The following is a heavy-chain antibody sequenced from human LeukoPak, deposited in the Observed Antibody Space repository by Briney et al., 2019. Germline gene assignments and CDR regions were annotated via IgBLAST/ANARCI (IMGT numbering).Heavy chain of an antibody. D-gene: IGHD3-16*01. V-gene: IGHV3-7*02. CDR1: GFTLSNYW. CDR3: AIWGTDQNY. CDR2: INPDGGEE. J-gene: IGHJ4*02. Sequence: PGGALRVSCAVSGFTLSNYWMNWVRQAPGKGLEWVANINPDGGEERYVDSVKGRFVISRDNAKNSLYLQMNSLRAEDTAVYYCAIWGTDQNYWGQGTLVTGSS.